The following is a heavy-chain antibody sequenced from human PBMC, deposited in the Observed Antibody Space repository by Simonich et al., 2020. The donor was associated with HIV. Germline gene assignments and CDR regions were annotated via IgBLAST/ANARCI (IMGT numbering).Heavy chain of an antibody. Sequence: EVQLVQSGAEVKMPGESLKISCKGSGFSFTSYWIAWVRQMPGKGLEWSGIIYLGDSDTKYSPSSQGQVTMSADTSISTAYLQWSSLKASDTAMYYCVRRQPRTYNFDYWGQGTLVTVSS. CDR3: VRRQPRTYNFDY. V-gene: IGHV5-51*03. J-gene: IGHJ4*02. D-gene: IGHD2-2*01. CDR2: IYLGDSDT. CDR1: GFSFTSYW.